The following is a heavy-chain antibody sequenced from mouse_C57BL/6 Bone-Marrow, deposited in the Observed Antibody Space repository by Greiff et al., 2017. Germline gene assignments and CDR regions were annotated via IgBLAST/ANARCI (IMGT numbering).Heavy chain of an antibody. V-gene: IGHV5-12*01. CDR2: ISNGGGST. CDR3: ARQYYGSRGAY. CDR1: GFTFSDYY. Sequence: EVMLVESGGGLVQPGGSLKLSCAASGFTFSDYYMYWVRQTPEKRLEWVAYISNGGGSTYYPDTVKGRFTISRDNAKNTLYLQMSRLKSEDTAMYYCARQYYGSRGAYWGQGTLVTVSA. J-gene: IGHJ3*01. D-gene: IGHD1-1*01.